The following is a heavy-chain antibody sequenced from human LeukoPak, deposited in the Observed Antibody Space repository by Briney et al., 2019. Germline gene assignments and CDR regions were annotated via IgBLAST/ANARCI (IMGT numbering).Heavy chain of an antibody. J-gene: IGHJ4*02. CDR3: ARGIVGPTGDY. CDR1: GFTFSNAW. Sequence: GGSLRLSCAASGFTFSNAWMTWVRQAPGRGLEWVGRIKRKTDGGTTDYAAPVKGRFTISRDDSKNTLYLQMNSLRAEDTAVYYCARGIVGPTGDYWGQGTLVTVSS. D-gene: IGHD1-26*01. V-gene: IGHV3-15*05. CDR2: IKRKTDGGTT.